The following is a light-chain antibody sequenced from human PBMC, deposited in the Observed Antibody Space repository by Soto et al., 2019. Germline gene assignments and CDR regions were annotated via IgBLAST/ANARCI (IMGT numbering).Light chain of an antibody. J-gene: IGKJ2*01. Sequence: EIVMTQSPATLSVSPGERATLSCRASQSVSSNLAWYQQKPGQAPRLLIYGASTRATGIPARFSGSGSGTEFALTISSLQSEDFAVYCCQQYNNWLRYTFGQGTKLEIK. V-gene: IGKV3-15*01. CDR2: GAS. CDR3: QQYNNWLRYT. CDR1: QSVSSN.